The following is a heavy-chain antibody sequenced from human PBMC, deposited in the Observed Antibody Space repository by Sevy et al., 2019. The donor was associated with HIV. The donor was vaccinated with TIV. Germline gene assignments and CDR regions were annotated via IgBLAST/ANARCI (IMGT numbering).Heavy chain of an antibody. CDR2: TYSGGRT. J-gene: IGHJ6*02. D-gene: IGHD2-21*02. CDR1: GFIVNSNY. Sequence: GGSPRLSCAASGFIVNSNYMSWVRQAPGKGLEWVSVTYSGGRTYTADSVKGRFTISRDNSKNTLYLQMNSLRAEDTAVYYCARVLGRDSGYGMDVWGQGTTVTVSS. V-gene: IGHV3-53*01. CDR3: ARVLGRDSGYGMDV.